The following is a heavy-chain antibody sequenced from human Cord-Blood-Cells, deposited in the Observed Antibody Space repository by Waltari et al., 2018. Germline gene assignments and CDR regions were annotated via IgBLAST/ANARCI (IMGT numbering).Heavy chain of an antibody. CDR2: INHSGST. Sequence: QVQLQQWGAGLLKPSETLSLTCAVYGGSFSGYSWSWIRQPPGKGLEWIGEINHSGSTNYNPSLKSRVTISVDTSKNQFSLKLSSVTAADTAVYYCARGRLISSSPVYYFDYWGQGTLVTVSS. D-gene: IGHD6-6*01. V-gene: IGHV4-34*01. CDR1: GGSFSGYS. CDR3: ARGRLISSSPVYYFDY. J-gene: IGHJ4*02.